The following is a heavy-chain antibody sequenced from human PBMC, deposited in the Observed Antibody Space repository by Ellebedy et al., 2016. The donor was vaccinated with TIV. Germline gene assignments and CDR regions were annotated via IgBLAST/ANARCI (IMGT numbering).Heavy chain of an antibody. D-gene: IGHD5-18*01. V-gene: IGHV3-33*06. CDR2: IWYDGSNK. Sequence: GGSLRLXCAASGFTFSSYGMHWVRQAPGKGLEWVAVIWYDGSNKYYADSVKGRFTISRDNSKNTLYLQMNSLRAEDTAVYYCAKDDTEALMDVWGQGTTVTVSS. J-gene: IGHJ6*02. CDR1: GFTFSSYG. CDR3: AKDDTEALMDV.